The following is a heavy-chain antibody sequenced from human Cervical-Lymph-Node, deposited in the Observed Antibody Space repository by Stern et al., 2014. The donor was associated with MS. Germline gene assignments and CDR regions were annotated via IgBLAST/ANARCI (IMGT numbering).Heavy chain of an antibody. CDR3: ATTVTPRTFDY. V-gene: IGHV3-21*01. CDR1: GFTFSSYG. CDR2: ISRSSTYI. Sequence: EVQLVESGGGLVTPGGALRLSCAASGFTFSSYGMKWVRQAPGKGLEWVSSISRSSTYIFYADSVKGRFTISRDNAKNSVYLQMNSLRAEDTAVYYCATTVTPRTFDYWGQGALVTVSS. D-gene: IGHD4-17*01. J-gene: IGHJ4*02.